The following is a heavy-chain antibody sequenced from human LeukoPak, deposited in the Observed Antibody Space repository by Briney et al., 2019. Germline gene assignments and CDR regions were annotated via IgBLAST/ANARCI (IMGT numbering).Heavy chain of an antibody. D-gene: IGHD1-26*01. CDR2: IYPGDSDT. CDR1: GYSFTSYW. CDR3: ARPVSGSYYSPSHFDY. V-gene: IGHV5-51*01. Sequence: GESLKISCKGSGYSFTSYWIGWVRQMPGKGLEWMGIIYPGDSDTRYSPSFQGQVTISADKSISTAYLQWSSLKASGTAMYYCARPVSGSYYSPSHFDYWGQGTLVTVSS. J-gene: IGHJ4*02.